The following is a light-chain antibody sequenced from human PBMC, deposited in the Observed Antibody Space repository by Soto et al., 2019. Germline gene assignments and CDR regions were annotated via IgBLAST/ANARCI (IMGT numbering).Light chain of an antibody. J-gene: IGLJ1*01. Sequence: QSALTQPASVSGSPGQSITISCTGTSSDVGDYKYVSWYQQHPDKAPKLIIFVNSSRPSGVSNRFSGSKSGNTASLTISGLQAEDEADYYCSSYTSSDTPYVFGTGTKVTVL. CDR2: VNS. CDR3: SSYTSSDTPYV. CDR1: SSDVGDYKY. V-gene: IGLV2-14*01.